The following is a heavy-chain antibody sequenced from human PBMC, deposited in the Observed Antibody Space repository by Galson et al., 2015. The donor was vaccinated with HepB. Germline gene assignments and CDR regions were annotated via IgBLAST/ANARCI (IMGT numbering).Heavy chain of an antibody. CDR2: IRSKANNYAT. V-gene: IGHV3-73*01. CDR1: GFSLSGSA. CDR3: TNTYCGGNCYSDY. J-gene: IGHJ4*02. D-gene: IGHD2-21*02. Sequence: SLRLSCAASGFSLSGSAMHWVRQASGKGLEWVGRIRSKANNYATAYAASVKGRFTISRDDSKNTAYLQMNSLKTEDTAVYYCTNTYCGGNCYSDYWGQGTLVTVSS.